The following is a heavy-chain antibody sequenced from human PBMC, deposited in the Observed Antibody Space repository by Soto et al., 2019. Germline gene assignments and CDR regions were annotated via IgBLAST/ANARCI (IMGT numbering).Heavy chain of an antibody. CDR3: ARAQRIQLWASGMDV. Sequence: AVKVSGKASGGTLSSDVSGWVRRAPGQGLEWMGGIIPVFGTVNYAQKFQGRVTITADESTTTAYMELRSLRSEDAAVYYCARAQRIQLWASGMDVWGQGTTVPVSS. V-gene: IGHV1-69*13. CDR1: GGTLSSDV. J-gene: IGHJ6*02. D-gene: IGHD5-18*01. CDR2: IIPVFGTV.